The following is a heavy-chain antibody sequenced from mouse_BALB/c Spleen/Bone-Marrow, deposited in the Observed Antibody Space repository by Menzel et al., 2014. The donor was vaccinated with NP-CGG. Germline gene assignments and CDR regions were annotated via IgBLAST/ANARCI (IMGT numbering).Heavy chain of an antibody. CDR1: GFSFSSYG. D-gene: IGHD2-2*01. CDR3: VRNYYGYDGYFDY. CDR2: ITNGGNYT. V-gene: IGHV5-9-2*01. J-gene: IGHJ2*01. Sequence: DVQLVESGGGLVKPGGSLKLSCTASGFSFSSYGMSWVRQTPEKRLEWVATITNGGNYTYYPDSVKGRFTISRDNVKNNLYLQMRSLRSEDTALYYCVRNYYGYDGYFDYWGQGTTLTVSS.